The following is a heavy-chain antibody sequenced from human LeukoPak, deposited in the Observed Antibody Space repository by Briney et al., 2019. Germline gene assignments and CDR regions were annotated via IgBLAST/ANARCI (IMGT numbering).Heavy chain of an antibody. CDR1: GYTFTAYH. Sequence: ASVKVSCKASGYTFTAYHLHWVRQAPGQGPEWMGWINPNSGGTNYAQNFQGRVTMTRDTSISTAYMELSSLRSDDTAVYYCAREQASYSDYWGQGTLVTVSS. J-gene: IGHJ4*02. CDR2: INPNSGGT. D-gene: IGHD1-26*01. V-gene: IGHV1-2*02. CDR3: AREQASYSDY.